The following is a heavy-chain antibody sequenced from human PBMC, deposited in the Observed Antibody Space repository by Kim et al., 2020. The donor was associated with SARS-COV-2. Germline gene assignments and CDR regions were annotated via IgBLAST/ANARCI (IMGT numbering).Heavy chain of an antibody. CDR1: GFTFRQYA. D-gene: IGHD1-26*01. V-gene: IGHV3-33*01. Sequence: GGSLRLSCEASGFTFRQYAMHWVRQAPGKGLEWVSAIWDDGNTEYYADSVKGRFTISRDNSKNTLYLQMNSLRGDDTAVYYCARARDDRSDWEYYYLMDVCGQGTAVTVSS. J-gene: IGHJ6*02. CDR2: IWDDGNTE. CDR3: ARARDDRSDWEYYYLMDV.